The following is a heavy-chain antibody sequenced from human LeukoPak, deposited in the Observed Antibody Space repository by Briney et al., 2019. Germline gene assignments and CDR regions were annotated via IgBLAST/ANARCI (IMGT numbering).Heavy chain of an antibody. CDR3: ARVPFWSDYYFDY. CDR1: GFTFSSYG. J-gene: IGHJ4*02. Sequence: GGSLRLSCAASGFTFSSYGMHWVRQAPGKGLEWVAVISYDGSNKYYADSVKGRFTISRDNSKNTLYLQMNSLRAEDTAVYYCARVPFWSDYYFDYWGQGTLVTVSS. V-gene: IGHV3-30*03. D-gene: IGHD3-3*01. CDR2: ISYDGSNK.